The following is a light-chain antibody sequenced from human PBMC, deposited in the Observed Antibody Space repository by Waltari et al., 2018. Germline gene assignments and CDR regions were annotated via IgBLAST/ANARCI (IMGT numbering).Light chain of an antibody. J-gene: IGKJ5*01. V-gene: IGKV1-39*01. Sequence: DIQMTQSPSSLSASVGDRVTITCRASQTINTYLNWYQQKPGNAPKLLIYAASNLHSGVPSRFSGSGSGTAFTLTISSLQPEDFATYYCQQNYSNIIAFGQGTRPDFK. CDR1: QTINTY. CDR2: AAS. CDR3: QQNYSNIIA.